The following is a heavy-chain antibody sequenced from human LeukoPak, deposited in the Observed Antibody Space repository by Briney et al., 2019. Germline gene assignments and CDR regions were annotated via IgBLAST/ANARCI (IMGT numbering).Heavy chain of an antibody. J-gene: IGHJ5*02. D-gene: IGHD6-19*01. CDR1: GGSISSGSHY. Sequence: SETLSLTCTVSGGSISSGSHYWNWIRRPAGKGLEWIGRIYPSGSTNYNPSLKSRVTISVDTSKNQFSLKLSSVTAADTAVYYCARDDSGWLLTTNWFDPWGQGSLVTVSS. V-gene: IGHV4-61*02. CDR3: ARDDSGWLLTTNWFDP. CDR2: IYPSGST.